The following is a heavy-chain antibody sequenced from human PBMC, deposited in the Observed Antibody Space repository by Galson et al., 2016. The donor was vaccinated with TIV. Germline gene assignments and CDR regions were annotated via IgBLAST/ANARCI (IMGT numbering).Heavy chain of an antibody. J-gene: IGHJ4*02. V-gene: IGHV4-31*03. CDR3: ARDQDSGAYFDY. CDR2: IFNSVTT. CDR1: GASIRSGDYY. Sequence: TLSLTCTVSGASIRSGDYYWSWIRQSPGKGLEWIGYIFNSVTTYYNPSLKSRVSISVDPSKKQFSLILRSVTAADTAVYYCARDQDSGAYFDYWGQGTLVTVSS. D-gene: IGHD2-15*01.